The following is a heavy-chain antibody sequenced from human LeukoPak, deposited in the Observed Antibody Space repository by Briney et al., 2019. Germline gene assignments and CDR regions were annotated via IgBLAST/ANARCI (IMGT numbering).Heavy chain of an antibody. D-gene: IGHD5-24*01. CDR1: GGSISSGDYY. V-gene: IGHV4-61*08. CDR2: IYYSGST. CDR3: ARDTPLEMATTRPYYYYGMDV. J-gene: IGHJ6*02. Sequence: SETLSLTCTVSGGSISSGDYYWSWIRQPPGKGLEWIGYIYYSGSTNYNPSLKSRVTISVDTSKNQFSLKLSSVTAADTAVYYCARDTPLEMATTRPYYYYGMDVWGQGTTVTVSS.